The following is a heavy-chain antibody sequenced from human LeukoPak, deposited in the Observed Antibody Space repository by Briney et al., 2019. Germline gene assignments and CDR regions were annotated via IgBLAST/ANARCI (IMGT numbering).Heavy chain of an antibody. V-gene: IGHV4-4*07. J-gene: IGHJ4*02. CDR1: GGSISNYY. Sequence: PSETLSLTCTVSGGSISNYYWSWFRQPAGKGLEWIGRIYSSGNTNYNPSLKSRVTMSVDTSKNQFSLKLSSVTAADTAVYYCAKEERGGSSVWYEDYWGQGTLVTVSS. D-gene: IGHD6-19*01. CDR2: IYSSGNT. CDR3: AKEERGGSSVWYEDY.